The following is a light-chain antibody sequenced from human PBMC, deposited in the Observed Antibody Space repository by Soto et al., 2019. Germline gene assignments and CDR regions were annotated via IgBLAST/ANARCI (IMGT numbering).Light chain of an antibody. V-gene: IGKV3-11*01. CDR2: DAS. J-gene: IGKJ4*01. CDR1: QTVSSY. Sequence: EIVLTQSPATLSLSPGERATLSCRASQTVSSYLAWYQQKPGQAPRLLIYDASNRATGIPARFSGSGSVTDFTLTISSLEPEDFAVYYCQHRFNWPLTFGGGTKVEIK. CDR3: QHRFNWPLT.